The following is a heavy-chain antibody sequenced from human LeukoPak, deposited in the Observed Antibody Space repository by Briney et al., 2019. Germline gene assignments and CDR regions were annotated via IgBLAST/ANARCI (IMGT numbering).Heavy chain of an antibody. CDR2: IHRSGST. CDR3: ARTGAGYYYYYMDV. V-gene: IGHV4-38-2*02. D-gene: IGHD1-26*01. CDR1: GYSISSGYY. Sequence: SETLSLTCIVSGYSISSGYYRGWIRQSPGKGLEWIGTIHRSGSTYSNPSLRGRVTISVDTSKNQFSLKLSSVTAADTAVYYCARTGAGYYYYYMDVWGKGTTVTVSS. J-gene: IGHJ6*03.